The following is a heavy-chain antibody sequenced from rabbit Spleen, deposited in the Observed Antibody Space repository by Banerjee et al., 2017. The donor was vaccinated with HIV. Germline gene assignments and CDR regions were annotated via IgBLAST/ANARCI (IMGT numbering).Heavy chain of an antibody. D-gene: IGHD1-1*01. CDR2: IDIGSSGFS. CDR3: ARDLAAWNSGSYAFNL. J-gene: IGHJ4*01. Sequence: QSLEESGGGLVMPGASLTLTCKASGLDFSGDSYDSYMCWVRQAPGKGLEWIACIDIGSSGFSYFASWAKGRFTISKTSSTTVTLQMTSLTGADTATYFCARDLAAWNSGSYAFNLWGQGTLVTVS. CDR1: GLDFSGDSY. V-gene: IGHV1S40*01.